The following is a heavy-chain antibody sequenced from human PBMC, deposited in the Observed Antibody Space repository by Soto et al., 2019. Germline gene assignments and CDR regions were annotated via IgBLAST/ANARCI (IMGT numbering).Heavy chain of an antibody. V-gene: IGHV3-74*01. CDR3: ARGPSGWFGYDY. CDR2: INRDASTT. D-gene: IGHD6-19*01. Sequence: GGSLRLSCAASGFTVSTSWMHWVRQAAGKGLVWVSRINRDASTTNYADSVKGRFTITRDNAKNTLYLQMDSLTAEDTAVYYCARGPSGWFGYDYWGQGTLVTVSS. CDR1: GFTVSTSW. J-gene: IGHJ4*02.